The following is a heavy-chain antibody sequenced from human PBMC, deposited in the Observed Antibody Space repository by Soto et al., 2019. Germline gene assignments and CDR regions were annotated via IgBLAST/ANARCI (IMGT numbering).Heavy chain of an antibody. J-gene: IGHJ6*02. CDR3: ARDKIVATSDYYYYGMDV. CDR2: IKQDGSEK. CDR1: GFTFSSYW. D-gene: IGHD5-12*01. V-gene: IGHV3-7*03. Sequence: EVQLVESGGGLVQPGGSLRLSCAASGFTFSSYWMSWVRQAPGKGLEWVANIKQDGSEKYYVDSVKGRFTISRDNTKNSLYLQMNSLRAEDTAVYYCARDKIVATSDYYYYGMDVWGQGTTVTVSS.